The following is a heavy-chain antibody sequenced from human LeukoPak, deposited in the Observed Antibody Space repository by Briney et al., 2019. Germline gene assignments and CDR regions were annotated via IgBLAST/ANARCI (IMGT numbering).Heavy chain of an antibody. CDR2: IKEDGSER. D-gene: IGHD6-19*01. V-gene: IGHV3-7*01. CDR3: ARWYSSGWYSDY. J-gene: IGHJ4*02. CDR1: AFIFSGHW. Sequence: GFLRLSCEGSAFIFSGHWMNWVRQTPGKGLEWVASIKEDGSERQYVDSVRGRFTISRDNAKNTVYLQMNSLRAEDTAVYYCARWYSSGWYSDYWGQGTLVTVSS.